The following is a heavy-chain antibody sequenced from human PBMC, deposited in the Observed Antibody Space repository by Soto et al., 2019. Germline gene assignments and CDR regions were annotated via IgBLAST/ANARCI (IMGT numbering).Heavy chain of an antibody. CDR2: INPSSGDT. V-gene: IGHV1-46*01. D-gene: IGHD2-2*01. CDR1: GYIFTSYS. CDR3: ARDPQDVIVLPAAPYYYYGMDV. J-gene: IGHJ6*02. Sequence: ASVKVSCKASGYIFTSYSMVWVRQAPGQGLEWMGIINPSSGDTTYSQKFQGRVTLTRDTSTTTVDMELSSLRSEDSAVYYCARDPQDVIVLPAAPYYYYGMDVWGQGTTVTVSS.